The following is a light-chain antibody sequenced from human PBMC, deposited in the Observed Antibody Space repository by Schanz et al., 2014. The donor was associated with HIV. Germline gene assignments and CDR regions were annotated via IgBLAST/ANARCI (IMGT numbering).Light chain of an antibody. CDR3: ATWDDSLNGWV. Sequence: QSVLTQPPSASGTPGQRVTISCSGSSSNFRSNAVNWYQQLPGTAPRLVIYNTFHRLSGVPDRFSGSQSGTSASLAISGLQSEDESDFFCATWDDSLNGWVFGGGTKLTVL. J-gene: IGLJ3*02. CDR2: NTF. CDR1: SSNFRSNA. V-gene: IGLV1-44*01.